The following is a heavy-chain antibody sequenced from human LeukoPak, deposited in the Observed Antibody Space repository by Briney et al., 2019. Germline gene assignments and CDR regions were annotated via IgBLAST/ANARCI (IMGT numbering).Heavy chain of an antibody. Sequence: SETLSLTCTVSGGSISSYYWSWIRQPAGKGLEWIGRIYTSGSTNYNPSLKSRVTMSVDTSKNQFSLKLSSVTAADTAVYYCARVIESDIVVVPAAIDAFDIWGQGTMVTVSS. J-gene: IGHJ3*02. D-gene: IGHD2-2*02. CDR1: GGSISSYY. CDR2: IYTSGST. CDR3: ARVIESDIVVVPAAIDAFDI. V-gene: IGHV4-4*07.